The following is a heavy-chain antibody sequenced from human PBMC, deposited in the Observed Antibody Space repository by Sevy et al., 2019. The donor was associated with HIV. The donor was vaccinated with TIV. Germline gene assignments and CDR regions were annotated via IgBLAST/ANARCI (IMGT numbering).Heavy chain of an antibody. D-gene: IGHD3-16*01. Sequence: SETLSLTCNVSGGSISSSRHYWGWIRQSPGKSLEWIGSRFYSGGAYYNPSLQSRVTMSVDTPKNQFSLNVNSVTAADTAVYYCARHPLGNWFDLWGQGILVTVSS. CDR3: ARHPLGNWFDL. J-gene: IGHJ5*02. V-gene: IGHV4-39*01. CDR1: GGSISSSRHY. CDR2: RFYSGGA.